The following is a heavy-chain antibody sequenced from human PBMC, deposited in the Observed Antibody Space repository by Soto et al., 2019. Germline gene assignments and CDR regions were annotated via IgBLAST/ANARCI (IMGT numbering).Heavy chain of an antibody. CDR3: AKDINLARPPSIVVVPAAEDWAAFDI. V-gene: IGHV3-9*01. Sequence: EVQLVESGGGLVQPGRSLRLSCAASGFTFDDYAMHWVRQAPGKGLEWVSGISWNSGSIGYADSVKGRFTISRDNAKNSMYLQMNSLRAEDTALYYCAKDINLARPPSIVVVPAAEDWAAFDIWGQGTMVTVSS. J-gene: IGHJ3*02. CDR2: ISWNSGSI. D-gene: IGHD2-2*01. CDR1: GFTFDDYA.